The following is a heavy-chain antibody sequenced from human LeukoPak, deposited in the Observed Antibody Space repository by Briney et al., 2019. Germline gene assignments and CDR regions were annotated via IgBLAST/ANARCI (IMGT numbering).Heavy chain of an antibody. CDR1: GYTFTSYG. Sequence: ASVKVSCKASGYTFTSYGISWVRQAPGHGLEWMGWISAYNGNTNYAQKLQGRVTMTTDTSTSTAYMELRSLRSDDTAVYYCARDLYSSGWYGDLISDYWGQGTLVTVSS. CDR2: ISAYNGNT. D-gene: IGHD6-19*01. V-gene: IGHV1-18*04. J-gene: IGHJ4*02. CDR3: ARDLYSSGWYGDLISDY.